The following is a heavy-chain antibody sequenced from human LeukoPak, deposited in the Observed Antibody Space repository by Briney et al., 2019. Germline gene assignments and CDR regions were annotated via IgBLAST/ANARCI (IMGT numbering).Heavy chain of an antibody. CDR3: ARENVDIVEVTAIRDWFDP. CDR1: GGSISSYY. Sequence: SETLSLTCTVSGGSISSYYWSWIRQPPGKGLEWIGYIYYSGSTNYDPSLKSRVTISVDTSKNQFSLKLSSVTAADTAVYYCARENVDIVEVTAIRDWFDPWGQGTLVTVSS. D-gene: IGHD2-21*02. V-gene: IGHV4-59*01. CDR2: IYYSGST. J-gene: IGHJ5*02.